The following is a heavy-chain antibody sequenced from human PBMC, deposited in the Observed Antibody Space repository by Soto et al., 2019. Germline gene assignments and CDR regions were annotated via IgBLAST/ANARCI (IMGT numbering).Heavy chain of an antibody. D-gene: IGHD6-19*01. CDR3: AVAVAGIGFEHNWFDP. Sequence: SVKVSCKASGGTFSSYSISWVLQAPGEGLEWMGGIIPIFGTANYAQKFQGRVTITADESTSTAYMELSSLRSEDTAVYYCAVAVAGIGFEHNWFDPWGQGTLVTVSS. CDR2: IIPIFGTA. J-gene: IGHJ5*02. V-gene: IGHV1-69*13. CDR1: GGTFSSYS.